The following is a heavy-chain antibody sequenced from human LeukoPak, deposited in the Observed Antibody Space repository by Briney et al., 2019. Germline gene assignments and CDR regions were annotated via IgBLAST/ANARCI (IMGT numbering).Heavy chain of an antibody. D-gene: IGHD4-11*01. CDR3: AKDLTVTSTCYFDS. Sequence: GGSLRLSCAASGFTFSSYWMHWVRQAPGKGLLWVSRNNSDGSSTWYADSVKGRFTISRDNAKNTLYLQMNSLRAEDTAVYYCAKDLTVTSTCYFDSWGQGTLVTVSS. V-gene: IGHV3-74*01. CDR1: GFTFSSYW. CDR2: NNSDGSST. J-gene: IGHJ4*02.